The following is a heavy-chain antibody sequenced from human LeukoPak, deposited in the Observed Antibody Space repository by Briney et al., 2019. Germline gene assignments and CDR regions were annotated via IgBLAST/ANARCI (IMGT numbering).Heavy chain of an antibody. CDR3: ARDGPDYGDYINFDY. D-gene: IGHD4-17*01. CDR1: GGTFSSYA. V-gene: IGHV1-69*06. Sequence: SVNVSCKSSGGTFSSYAISWVRQAPGQGLEWMGGIIPIFGTANYAQKFQGRVTITADKSTSTAYMELSSLRSEDTAVYYCARDGPDYGDYINFDYWGQGTLVTVSS. J-gene: IGHJ4*02. CDR2: IIPIFGTA.